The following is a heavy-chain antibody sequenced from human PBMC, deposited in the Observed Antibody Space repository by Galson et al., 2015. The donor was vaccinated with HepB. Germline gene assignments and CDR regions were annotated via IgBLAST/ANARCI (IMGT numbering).Heavy chain of an antibody. CDR2: ISYDGSNK. V-gene: IGHV3-30*18. Sequence: SLRLSCAASGGNVSNYGMHWARQAPRKGLEKGAVISYDGSNKYYAADVKGRFTISRDNSKNTLYLQMNSLRAEDTALYYCAKDPYLYSALAGTMAGFDYWGQGTLVTVSS. CDR3: AKDPYLYSALAGTMAGFDY. D-gene: IGHD6-19*01. J-gene: IGHJ4*02. CDR1: GGNVSNYG.